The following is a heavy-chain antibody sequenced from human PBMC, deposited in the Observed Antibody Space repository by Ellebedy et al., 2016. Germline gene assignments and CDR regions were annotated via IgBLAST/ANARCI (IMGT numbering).Heavy chain of an antibody. V-gene: IGHV3-23*01. Sequence: GESLKISXATSGFTFRNFFMSWVRQTPGKGLEWVATISGDGGSTNFADSVKGRFTISRDNSKNTLYLQMNSLRAEDTAVYYCANEKGPGRWRDAFDIWGQGTMVTVSS. CDR3: ANEKGPGRWRDAFDI. CDR1: GFTFRNFF. J-gene: IGHJ3*02. CDR2: ISGDGGST. D-gene: IGHD3-10*01.